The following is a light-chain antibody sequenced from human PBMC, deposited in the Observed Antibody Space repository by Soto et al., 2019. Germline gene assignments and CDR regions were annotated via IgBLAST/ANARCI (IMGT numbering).Light chain of an antibody. V-gene: IGKV3-20*01. Sequence: EVVLTQSPGALSLSPGEGVTLSCRASQNIRGNELAWYRQKRGQAPRLLIYGGYSRAERIPDPFRRRGTGTNFTLTSNRLEAEGSAAYYCQDDATSHPWTFGQGTKLEIK. CDR1: QNIRGNE. CDR3: QDDATSHPWT. J-gene: IGKJ1*01. CDR2: GGY.